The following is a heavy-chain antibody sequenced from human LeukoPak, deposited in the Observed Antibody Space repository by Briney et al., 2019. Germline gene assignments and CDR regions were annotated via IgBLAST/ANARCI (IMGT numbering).Heavy chain of an antibody. Sequence: ASVKVSCKASGYTFTSYDINWVRQATGQGLEWMGWMNPNSGNTGYAQKFQGRVTMTRNTSISTAYMELSSLRPEDTAVYYCARDRLRMKTEFGYWGQGTLVTVSS. CDR1: GYTFTSYD. J-gene: IGHJ4*02. D-gene: IGHD4-17*01. CDR2: MNPNSGNT. CDR3: ARDRLRMKTEFGY. V-gene: IGHV1-8*01.